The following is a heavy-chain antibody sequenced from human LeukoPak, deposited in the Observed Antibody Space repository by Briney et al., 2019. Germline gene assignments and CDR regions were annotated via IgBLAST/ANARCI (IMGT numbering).Heavy chain of an antibody. J-gene: IGHJ3*02. Sequence: PSGPLSLTCTVSGGSVSSAGYYWSWIRQPPGKGLEFIGNIHYSVSSNYNPSLKSGVTISVDTSKNQFSLKLSSVTAADTAVYYCARGSTLYYDILTGYYTPGPFDIWGQGTMFTVSS. CDR1: GGSVSSAGYY. CDR3: ARGSTLYYDILTGYYTPGPFDI. D-gene: IGHD3-9*01. CDR2: IHYSVSS. V-gene: IGHV4-61*08.